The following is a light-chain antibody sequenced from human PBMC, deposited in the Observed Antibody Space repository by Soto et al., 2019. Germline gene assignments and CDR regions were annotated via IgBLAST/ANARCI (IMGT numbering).Light chain of an antibody. V-gene: IGLV2-23*02. Sequence: QSALTQPASVSGSPGQSITISCTGTSSDIGSYNLVSWYQQHPGKAPKLIIHEDNKRPSGVSHRFSGSKSGNTASLTISGLQAEDEADYYCCSFAGSITFVVFGGGTQLTVL. CDR2: EDN. CDR3: CSFAGSITFVV. J-gene: IGLJ2*01. CDR1: SSDIGSYNL.